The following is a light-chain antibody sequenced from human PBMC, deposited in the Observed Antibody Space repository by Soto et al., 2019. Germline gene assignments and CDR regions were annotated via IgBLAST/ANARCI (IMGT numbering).Light chain of an antibody. J-gene: IGKJ2*01. CDR1: QSVSSY. V-gene: IGKV3-11*01. Sequence: EIVLTQSPATLSLSPGERATLPCRASQSVSSYLAWYQQKPGQAPRLLIYDASNRATGIPARFSGSGSGTDVPLTSSSLQPEGLAVYYCQQRSNSRPTFGQGTQLAIK. CDR3: QQRSNSRPT. CDR2: DAS.